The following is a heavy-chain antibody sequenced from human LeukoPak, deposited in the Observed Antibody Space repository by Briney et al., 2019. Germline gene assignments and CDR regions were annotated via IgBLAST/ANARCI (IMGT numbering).Heavy chain of an antibody. Sequence: SGPTLVNPTQTLALTCTFSGFTLSTSGMCVSWIRQPPGKALEWLARIAWDDDKYYSTSLKTRLTISKDTSKTQVVLTMTNMDPVDTATYYCARINVLVAATPDYWGQGTLVTVSS. V-gene: IGHV2-70*11. CDR1: GFTLSTSGMC. CDR2: IAWDDDK. D-gene: IGHD2-15*01. CDR3: ARINVLVAATPDY. J-gene: IGHJ4*02.